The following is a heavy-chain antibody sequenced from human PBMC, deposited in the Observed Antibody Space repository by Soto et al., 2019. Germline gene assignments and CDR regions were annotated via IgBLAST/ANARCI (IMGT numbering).Heavy chain of an antibody. J-gene: IGHJ4*02. V-gene: IGHV3-23*01. CDR3: AKSSGSSRLSDYIAY. CDR2: ISGSGGNT. D-gene: IGHD1-26*01. CDR1: GFTFSTYA. Sequence: PGGSLRLSCAASGFTFSTYAMSWVRQAPGKGLEWVSSISGSGGNTYYADSVKGRFTISRDNSKNTLYLQMDSLRAEDTAVYYCAKSSGSSRLSDYIAYWGQGTLVTVSS.